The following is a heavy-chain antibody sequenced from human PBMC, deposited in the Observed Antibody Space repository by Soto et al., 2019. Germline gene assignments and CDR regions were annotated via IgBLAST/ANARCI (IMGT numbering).Heavy chain of an antibody. CDR2: IYHSGST. CDR3: ARRDWSGSTSRFYFDY. J-gene: IGHJ4*02. CDR1: GGSIISSNW. V-gene: IGHV4-4*02. Sequence: PSETLSLTCAVSGGSIISSNWWNWVRQPPGKGLEWIGEIYHSGSTYYKPSLKSRVAMSVDTSKNQFSLKLTSSTAADTPVYYCARRDWSGSTSRFYFDYWGQGVLVTVSS. D-gene: IGHD3-9*01.